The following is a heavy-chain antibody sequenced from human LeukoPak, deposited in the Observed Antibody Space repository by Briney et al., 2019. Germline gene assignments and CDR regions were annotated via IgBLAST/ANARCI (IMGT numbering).Heavy chain of an antibody. D-gene: IGHD3-9*01. J-gene: IGHJ1*01. Sequence: QPGGSLRLSCAASGFTFNSYAMSSVRQAPGKGLEWVSAISDSGGSTSYADSVKGRFTISRDNSNNTLYLQMNSLRAEDTAVYYCAKDQSRYFDWSSHWGQGTLVTVSS. CDR1: GFTFNSYA. V-gene: IGHV3-23*01. CDR3: AKDQSRYFDWSSH. CDR2: ISDSGGST.